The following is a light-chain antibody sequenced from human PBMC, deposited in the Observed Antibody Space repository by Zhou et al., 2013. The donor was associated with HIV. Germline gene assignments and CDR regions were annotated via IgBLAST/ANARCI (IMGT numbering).Light chain of an antibody. CDR3: QHYTSFSGT. CDR2: KAS. Sequence: AIRITQSPSSLSASTGDRVTISCRASQDVSSFLAWYQQHPGKAPKLLIYKASTLESGVPSRFSGSGSGTEFTLTINNLQPDDVATYYCQHYTSFSGTFGPGTKVHVK. CDR1: QDVSSF. J-gene: IGKJ3*01. V-gene: IGKV1-8*01.